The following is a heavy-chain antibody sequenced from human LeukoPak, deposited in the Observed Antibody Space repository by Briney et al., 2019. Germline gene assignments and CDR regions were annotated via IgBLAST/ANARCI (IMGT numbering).Heavy chain of an antibody. CDR2: ISAYNGNT. Sequence: ASVKVSCKASGYTFTSYGISWVRQAPGQGLEWMGWISAYNGNTNYAQKLQGRVTMTTDTSTSTAYMELRSLRSDDTAVYYCARDGDFWSGYYYYGMDVWGQGTTVTVSS. D-gene: IGHD3-3*01. V-gene: IGHV1-18*01. CDR3: ARDGDFWSGYYYYGMDV. CDR1: GYTFTSYG. J-gene: IGHJ6*02.